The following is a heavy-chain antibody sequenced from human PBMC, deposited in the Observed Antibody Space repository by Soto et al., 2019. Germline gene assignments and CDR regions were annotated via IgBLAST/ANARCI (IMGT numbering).Heavy chain of an antibody. Sequence: QVQLQESGPGLVKPSQTLSLTCTVSGGFISSGDYYWSWIRQPPGKGLEWIGYIYYSGSTYYNPSLKSRVTISVDTSKNQFSLKLSSGTAADTAVYYWARERPDGSRLDPWGQGTLVTVSS. D-gene: IGHD6-13*01. CDR2: IYYSGST. J-gene: IGHJ5*02. V-gene: IGHV4-30-4*01. CDR1: GGFISSGDYY. CDR3: ARERPDGSRLDP.